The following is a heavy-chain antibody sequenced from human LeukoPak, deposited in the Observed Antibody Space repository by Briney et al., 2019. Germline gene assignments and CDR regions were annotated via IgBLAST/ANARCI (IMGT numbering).Heavy chain of an antibody. Sequence: GGSLRLSCAASGFTFSSYGMHWVRQAPGKGLEWVAVIWYDGSNQYYADSVKGRFTISRDNSKNMLYLQMNSLRAEDTAVYYCARAVLESSGYNVDPWGQGTLATVSS. CDR1: GFTFSSYG. J-gene: IGHJ5*02. D-gene: IGHD3-22*01. CDR3: ARAVLESSGYNVDP. V-gene: IGHV3-33*01. CDR2: IWYDGSNQ.